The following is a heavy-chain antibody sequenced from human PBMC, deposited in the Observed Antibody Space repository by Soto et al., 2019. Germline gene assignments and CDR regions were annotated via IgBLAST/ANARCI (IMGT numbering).Heavy chain of an antibody. CDR1: GFTFSSSA. J-gene: IGHJ4*02. CDR2: IRNKANTYAT. D-gene: IGHD1-26*01. Sequence: PGGSLRLSCAASGFTFSSSAMHWVRQAAGKGLEWVGRIRNKANTYATAYAASVKGRFTISRDDSKNTAYLQMNSLKTEDTAVYYCSSFMVGATPYWGQGTLVTVSS. V-gene: IGHV3-73*01. CDR3: SSFMVGATPY.